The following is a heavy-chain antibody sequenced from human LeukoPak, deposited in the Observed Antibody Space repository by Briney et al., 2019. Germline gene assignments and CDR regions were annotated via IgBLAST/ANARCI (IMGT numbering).Heavy chain of an antibody. D-gene: IGHD6-13*01. Sequence: SETLSLTCTVSGGSISSYDWSWIRQPAGKGLEWIGRAYTSGSTNYNPSLKSRVTMSVDMSKNQFSLKLSSMIAADTAVYYCARVSSSWYQDWYFDLWGRGTLVTVPS. CDR1: GGSISSYD. CDR3: ARVSSSWYQDWYFDL. CDR2: AYTSGST. V-gene: IGHV4-4*07. J-gene: IGHJ2*01.